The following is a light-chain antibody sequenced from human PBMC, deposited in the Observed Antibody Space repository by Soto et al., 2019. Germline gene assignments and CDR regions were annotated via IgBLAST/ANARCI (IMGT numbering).Light chain of an antibody. CDR1: NIGSKS. Sequence: SYALTQPPSVSVAPGQTARITCGGNNIGSKSVNWYQQKPGQAPVLVVYEDSDRPSGIPERFSGSNSGNTATLTISRVEAGDEADYYCQVWDSSSDHYVFGTGTKVTVL. CDR3: QVWDSSSDHYV. J-gene: IGLJ1*01. CDR2: EDS. V-gene: IGLV3-21*02.